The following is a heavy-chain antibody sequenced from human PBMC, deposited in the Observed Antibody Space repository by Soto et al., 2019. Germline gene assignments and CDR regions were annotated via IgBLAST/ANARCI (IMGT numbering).Heavy chain of an antibody. CDR1: GYTFTSYY. J-gene: IGHJ5*02. Sequence: ASVKVSCKASGYTFTSYYMHWVRQAPGQGLEWMGIINPSGGSTSYAQKFQGRVTMTRDTSTSTVYMELSSLRSEDTAVYYCATVAARRFLEWLLPINWFDPWGQGTLVTVSS. CDR2: INPSGGST. V-gene: IGHV1-46*01. CDR3: ATVAARRFLEWLLPINWFDP. D-gene: IGHD3-3*01.